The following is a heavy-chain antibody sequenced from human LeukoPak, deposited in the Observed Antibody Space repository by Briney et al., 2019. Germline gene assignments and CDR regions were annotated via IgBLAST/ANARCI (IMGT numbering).Heavy chain of an antibody. V-gene: IGHV4-59*01. CDR2: IYYSGST. CDR1: GGSISSYY. D-gene: IGHD2-2*01. Sequence: SETLSLTCTVSGGSISSYYWSWIRQPPGKGLEWIGYIYYSGSTNYNPSLKSRVTISIDTSKNQFSLKLSSVTAADTAVYYCARAACSSTSCYGFDYWGQGTLVTVSS. J-gene: IGHJ4*02. CDR3: ARAACSSTSCYGFDY.